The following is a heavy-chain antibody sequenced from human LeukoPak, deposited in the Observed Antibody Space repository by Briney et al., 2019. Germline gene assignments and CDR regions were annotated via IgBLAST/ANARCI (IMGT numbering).Heavy chain of an antibody. CDR3: ASGIAVAGTRIDP. V-gene: IGHV3-53*01. CDR2: IYSGGTI. J-gene: IGHJ5*02. CDR1: GFTVSSSY. Sequence: PGGSLRLSCAASGFTVSSSYMSWVRQAPGKGLEWVSVIYSGGTIYYADSVKGRFTISRDNSKNTLYLQMNSLRAEDTAVYYCASGIAVAGTRIDPWGQGTLVTVPS. D-gene: IGHD6-19*01.